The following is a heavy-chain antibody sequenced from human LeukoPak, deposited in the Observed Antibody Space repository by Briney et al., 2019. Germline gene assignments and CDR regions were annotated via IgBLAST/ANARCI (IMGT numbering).Heavy chain of an antibody. Sequence: PGGSLRLSCAASGFTFSSYAMAWVRQAPGKGLEWVSAISGSGGITLYADSGKGRFTISRDNSKNTLYLQMNSLRAEDTAAYYCAKRREYCSGGTCSAEYFQHWGQGTLVTVSS. J-gene: IGHJ1*01. D-gene: IGHD2-15*01. CDR1: GFTFSSYA. V-gene: IGHV3-23*01. CDR2: ISGSGGIT. CDR3: AKRREYCSGGTCSAEYFQH.